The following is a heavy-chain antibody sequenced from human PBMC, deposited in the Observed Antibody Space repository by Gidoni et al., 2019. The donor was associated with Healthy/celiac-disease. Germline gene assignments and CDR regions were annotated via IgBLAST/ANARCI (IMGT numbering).Heavy chain of an antibody. D-gene: IGHD3-3*01. V-gene: IGHV1-24*01. Sequence: QVQLVQSGAEVKKPGASVRVSCKVSGYTLPELSMHWGRQAPGKGLEWRGGFDPEGGETIYAQKFQGRVTMTEDTSTDTAYMELSSLRSEDTAVYYCATGALGGYDFWCGYPLAGDWGQGTLVTVSS. CDR2: FDPEGGET. CDR1: GYTLPELS. CDR3: ATGALGGYDFWCGYPLAGD. J-gene: IGHJ4*02.